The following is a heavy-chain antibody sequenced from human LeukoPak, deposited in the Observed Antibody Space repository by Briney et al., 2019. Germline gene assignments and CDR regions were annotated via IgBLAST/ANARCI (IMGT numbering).Heavy chain of an antibody. D-gene: IGHD3-16*01. CDR2: IYYSGST. V-gene: IGHV4-61*08. Sequence: SETLSLTCTVSGGSVSSGGYYWSWIRQPPGKGLEWFGYIYYSGSTNYNPSLKSRVTISVDTSKNQFSLKLSSVTAADTAVYYCARGRGGSDGGWDFDYWGQGTLVTVSS. CDR3: ARGRGGSDGGWDFDY. CDR1: GGSVSSGGYY. J-gene: IGHJ4*02.